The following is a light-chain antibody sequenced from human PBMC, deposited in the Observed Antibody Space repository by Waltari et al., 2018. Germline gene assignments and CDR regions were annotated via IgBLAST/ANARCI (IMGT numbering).Light chain of an antibody. V-gene: IGLV1-40*01. CDR1: SSNIGAGYD. Sequence: QSVLTQPPSVSGAPGQRFTISCTGSSSNIGAGYDVHWYQQLPGAAPKPLIFSNTTGASWVPDRIVASKCGTSASLVITGLQAEDEADYFCQSYDSSLSGIFGGGTKLTVL. CDR3: QSYDSSLSGI. CDR2: SNT. J-gene: IGLJ2*01.